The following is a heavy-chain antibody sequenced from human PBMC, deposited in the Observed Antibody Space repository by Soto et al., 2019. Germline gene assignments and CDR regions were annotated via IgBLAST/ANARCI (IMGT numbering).Heavy chain of an antibody. CDR3: AKNLSAFDY. Sequence: LSLTCTVSGGSISSSSYYWGWIRQAPGKGLEWVAVIWNNGKNKYYADSVKGRFTISRDNPKSTLDLQMNSLRAEDTAVYYCAKNLSAFDYWGQGAWSPSPQ. CDR1: GGSISSSSYY. J-gene: IGHJ4*02. CDR2: IWNNGKNK. D-gene: IGHD3-16*02. V-gene: IGHV3-33*08.